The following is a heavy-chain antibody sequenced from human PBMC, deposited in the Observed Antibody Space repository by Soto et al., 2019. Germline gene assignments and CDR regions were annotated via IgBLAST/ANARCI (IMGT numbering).Heavy chain of an antibody. CDR1: NGSFSGYY. V-gene: IGHV4-34*01. CDR2: NNHSGST. Sequence: PSETLSLTCAVYNGSFSGYYWTWIRQPPGKGLEWIGENNHSGSTNYNPSLKSRVTISVDTSKNQFSLKLSSVTAADTAVYYCAREAYYDSSLIDYWGQGTLVTVSS. D-gene: IGHD3-22*01. J-gene: IGHJ4*02. CDR3: AREAYYDSSLIDY.